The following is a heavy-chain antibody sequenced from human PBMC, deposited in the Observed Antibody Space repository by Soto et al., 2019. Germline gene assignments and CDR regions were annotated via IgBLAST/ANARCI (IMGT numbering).Heavy chain of an antibody. CDR1: GDSISSYY. V-gene: IGHV4-39*01. CDR3: VRQSTYFYDSSGHEVFDY. Sequence: SETLSLTCTVSGDSISSYYWSWIRQPPGKGPEWIGSIYHSGRTYYSTSLKSRVTISVDTSKNEFSLTLNSVTAADTGVYYCVRQSTYFYDSSGHEVFDYWGRGTLVTVSS. J-gene: IGHJ4*02. D-gene: IGHD3-22*01. CDR2: IYHSGRT.